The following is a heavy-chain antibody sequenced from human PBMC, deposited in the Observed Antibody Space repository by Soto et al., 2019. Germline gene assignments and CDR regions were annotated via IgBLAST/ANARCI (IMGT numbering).Heavy chain of an antibody. D-gene: IGHD6-6*01. CDR3: ARDRSLAARDAFDI. CDR2: IIPIFGTA. V-gene: IGHV1-69*13. J-gene: IGHJ3*02. CDR1: GGSFSSYA. Sequence: SVKVSCKASGGSFSSYAISWVRQAPGQGLEWMGGIIPIFGTANYAQKFQGRVTITADESTSTAYMELSSLRSEDTAVYYCARDRSLAARDAFDIWGQGTMVTVSS.